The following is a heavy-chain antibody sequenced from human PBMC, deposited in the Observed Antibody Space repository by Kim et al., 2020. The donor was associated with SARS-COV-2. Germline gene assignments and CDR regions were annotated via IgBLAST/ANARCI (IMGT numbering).Heavy chain of an antibody. CDR3: ARDPERKYCSSTSCYRYYYYGMDV. CDR1: GGSISSYY. D-gene: IGHD2-2*01. V-gene: IGHV4-4*07. Sequence: SETLSLTCTVSGGSISSYYWSWIRQPAGKGLEWIGRIYTSGSTNYNPSLKSRVTMSVDTSKNQFSLKLSSVTAADTAVYYCARDPERKYCSSTSCYRYYYYGMDVWGQGTTVTVSS. J-gene: IGHJ6*02. CDR2: IYTSGST.